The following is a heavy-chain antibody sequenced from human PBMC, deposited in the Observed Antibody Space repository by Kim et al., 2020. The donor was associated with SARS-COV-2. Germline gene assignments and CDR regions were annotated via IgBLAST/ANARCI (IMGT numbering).Heavy chain of an antibody. CDR1: GFIFSNYG. Sequence: GGSLRLSCAASGFIFSNYGIHWVRQAPGKGLEWVAVITFDGSNKYYADVVKGRFTISRDNSKNTLFLQMNSLGAEDTALYYCAKDSYVSGTYYIHTYYYSMDVWGQGTTVTVSS. J-gene: IGHJ6*02. CDR2: ITFDGSNK. CDR3: AKDSYVSGTYYIHTYYYSMDV. D-gene: IGHD3-10*01. V-gene: IGHV3-30*18.